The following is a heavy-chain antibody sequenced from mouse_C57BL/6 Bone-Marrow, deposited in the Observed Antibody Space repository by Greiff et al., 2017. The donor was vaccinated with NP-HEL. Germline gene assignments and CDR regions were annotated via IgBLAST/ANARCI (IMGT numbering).Heavy chain of an antibody. D-gene: IGHD2-1*01. V-gene: IGHV3-6*01. Sequence: ESGPGLVKPSQSLSLTCSVTGYSITSGYYWNWIRQFPGNKLEWMGYISYDGSNNYNPSLKNRISITRDTSKNQFFLKLNSVTTEDTATYYCARGGNYLAWFAYWGQGTLVTVSA. J-gene: IGHJ3*01. CDR2: ISYDGSN. CDR1: GYSITSGYY. CDR3: ARGGNYLAWFAY.